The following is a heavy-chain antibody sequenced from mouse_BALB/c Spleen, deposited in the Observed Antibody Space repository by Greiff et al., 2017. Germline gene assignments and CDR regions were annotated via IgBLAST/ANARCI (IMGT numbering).Heavy chain of an antibody. Sequence: DVMLVESGGGLVQPGGSRKLSCAASGFTFSSFGMHWVRQAPEKGLEWVAYISSGSSTIYYADTVKGRFTISRDNPKNTLFLQMTSLRSEDTAMYYCARQDSDYYAMDYWGQGTSVTVSS. CDR3: ARQDSDYYAMDY. CDR1: GFTFSSFG. J-gene: IGHJ4*01. CDR2: ISSGSSTI. V-gene: IGHV5-17*02.